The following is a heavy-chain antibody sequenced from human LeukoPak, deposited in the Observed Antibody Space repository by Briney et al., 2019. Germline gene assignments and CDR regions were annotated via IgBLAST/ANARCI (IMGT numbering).Heavy chain of an antibody. Sequence: SVKVSCKASGGTFSSYAISWVRQAPGQGLEWMGGIIPIFGTANYARKFQGRVTITADKSTSTAYMELSSLRSEDTAVYYCARGLPGRYSSSWPEYFQHWGQGTLVTVSS. D-gene: IGHD6-13*01. V-gene: IGHV1-69*06. CDR1: GGTFSSYA. CDR2: IIPIFGTA. CDR3: ARGLPGRYSSSWPEYFQH. J-gene: IGHJ1*01.